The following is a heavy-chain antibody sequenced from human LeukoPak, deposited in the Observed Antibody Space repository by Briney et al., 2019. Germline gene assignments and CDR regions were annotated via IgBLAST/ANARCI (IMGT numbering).Heavy chain of an antibody. D-gene: IGHD3-10*01. Sequence: GGSLRLSCAASGFTFSSHSMNWVRQTPGKGLEWVSYISGSSSTIYYADSVEGRFTISRDNGKNSLYLQMNSLRAEDTAVYYCAREVYYGSGRRFDYWGQGTLVTVSS. CDR3: AREVYYGSGRRFDY. CDR2: ISGSSSTI. J-gene: IGHJ4*02. CDR1: GFTFSSHS. V-gene: IGHV3-48*01.